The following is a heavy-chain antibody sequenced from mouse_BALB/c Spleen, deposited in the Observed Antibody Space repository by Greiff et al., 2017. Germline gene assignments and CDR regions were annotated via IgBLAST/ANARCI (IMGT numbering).Heavy chain of an antibody. D-gene: IGHD2-1*01. Sequence: EVKVVESGGGLVKPGGSLKLSCAASGFAFSSYDMSWVRQTPEKRLEWVAYISSGGGSTYYPDTVKGRFTISRDNAKNTLYLQMSSLKSEDTAMYYCARHSIYYGTTGTWFAYWGQGTLVTVSA. CDR1: GFAFSSYD. V-gene: IGHV5-12-1*01. CDR3: ARHSIYYGTTGTWFAY. J-gene: IGHJ3*01. CDR2: ISSGGGST.